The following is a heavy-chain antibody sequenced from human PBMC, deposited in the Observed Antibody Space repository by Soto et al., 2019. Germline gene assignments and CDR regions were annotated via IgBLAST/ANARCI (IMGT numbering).Heavy chain of an antibody. V-gene: IGHV1-18*01. Sequence: ASVKVSCKASGYTFIIYGISWVRQAPGQGLEWMGWISADNGKTNFAQKLQGRVTMTTDTSTSTAYMELRSLRSDDTAVYYCARARGRKLATYYYYYGMDVWGQGTTVTVSS. CDR3: ARARGRKLATYYYYYGMDV. J-gene: IGHJ6*02. CDR2: ISADNGKT. D-gene: IGHD5-12*01. CDR1: GYTFIIYG.